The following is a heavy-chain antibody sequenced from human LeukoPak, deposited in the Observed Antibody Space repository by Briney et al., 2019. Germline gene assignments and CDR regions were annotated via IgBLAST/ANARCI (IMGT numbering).Heavy chain of an antibody. J-gene: IGHJ4*02. D-gene: IGHD1-26*01. CDR3: ARDGELPFDY. CDR2: ISSSGSTI. CDR1: GFTFSSYE. Sequence: PGGSLRLSCAASGFTFSSYEMNWVRQAPWKGLEWVSYISSSGSTIYYADSVKGRFTISRGNAKNSLYLQMNSLRAEDTAVYYCARDGELPFDYWGQGTLVTVSS. V-gene: IGHV3-48*03.